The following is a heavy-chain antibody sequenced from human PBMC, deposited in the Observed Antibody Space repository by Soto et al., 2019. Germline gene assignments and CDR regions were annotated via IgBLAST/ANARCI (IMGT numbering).Heavy chain of an antibody. CDR2: IKSKIDGGTT. J-gene: IGHJ4*02. CDR1: GFTFSNAW. V-gene: IGHV3-15*07. Sequence: GGSLRLSCAASGFTFSNAWMNWVRQAPGKGLEWVGRIKSKIDGGTTDYAATVKGRFTISRDDSKNTLYLQMNSLKTEVAAVYYCTTDPYDLWSSYYYFDFWGQGTLVTVSS. CDR3: TTDPYDLWSSYYYFDF. D-gene: IGHD3-3*01.